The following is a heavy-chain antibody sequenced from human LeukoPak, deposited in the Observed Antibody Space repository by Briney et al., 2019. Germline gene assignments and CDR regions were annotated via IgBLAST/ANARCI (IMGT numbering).Heavy chain of an antibody. CDR2: INPDTGDT. V-gene: IGHV1-2*02. CDR3: ARERITVIHGWFDP. Sequence: GASVKVSCKASGYTFTDYYMHWVRQAPGQGLEWMGWINPDTGDTNYAQRFQGRVTMTRDTSISTAYMELSRLRSDDTAVYYCARERITVIHGWFDPWGQGTLVTVSS. CDR1: GYTFTDYY. J-gene: IGHJ5*02. D-gene: IGHD3-22*01.